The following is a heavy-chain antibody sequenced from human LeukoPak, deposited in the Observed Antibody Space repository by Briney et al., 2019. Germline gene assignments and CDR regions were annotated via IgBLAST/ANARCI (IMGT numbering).Heavy chain of an antibody. CDR2: ISSNGGST. CDR3: AKVTSWSFT. V-gene: IGHV3-64*04. CDR1: GFTFSSYA. D-gene: IGHD2-2*01. Sequence: PGGSLRLSCSASGFTFSSYAMHWVRQAPGKGLEYVSAISSNGGSTYYADSVKGRFTISRDNSKDTLFLQMNSLRAEDTAAYYCAKVTSWSFTWGQGTLVTVSS. J-gene: IGHJ5*02.